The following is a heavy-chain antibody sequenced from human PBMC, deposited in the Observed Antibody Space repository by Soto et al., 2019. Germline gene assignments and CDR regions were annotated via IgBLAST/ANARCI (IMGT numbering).Heavy chain of an antibody. V-gene: IGHV1-18*01. CDR1: GYTFSTYG. Sequence: QVQLVQSGAEVKKPGASVKVSCKASGYTFSTYGFSWVRQAPGQGLEWMGWIGADNGATNYAQNFQGRVTMTTDTSTTTSYMELRSLTADPTVVYFCARDWIGAEGFDTWGQGTLVTVSS. D-gene: IGHD2-2*03. CDR2: IGADNGAT. CDR3: ARDWIGAEGFDT. J-gene: IGHJ5*02.